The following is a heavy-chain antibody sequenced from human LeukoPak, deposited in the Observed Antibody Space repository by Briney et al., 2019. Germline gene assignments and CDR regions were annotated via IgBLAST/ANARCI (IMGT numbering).Heavy chain of an antibody. J-gene: IGHJ4*02. CDR3: ARHLSGITGYTYGRGIDY. Sequence: PGGSLRLSCAASGFTFSSYAMSWVRQAPGKGLEWVSAISGSGGSTYYADSVKGRFTISRDTSRSTLYLQMNSLGAEDTAVYYCARHLSGITGYTYGRGIDYWGQGTLLTVSS. D-gene: IGHD5-18*01. V-gene: IGHV3-23*01. CDR2: ISGSGGST. CDR1: GFTFSSYA.